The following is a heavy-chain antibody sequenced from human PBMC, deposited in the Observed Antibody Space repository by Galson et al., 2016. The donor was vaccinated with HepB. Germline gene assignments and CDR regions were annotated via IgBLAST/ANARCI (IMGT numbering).Heavy chain of an antibody. J-gene: IGHJ4*02. CDR2: ISSSSSYI. CDR1: GFVFSNVW. CDR3: ARDTAMDPFDY. D-gene: IGHD5-18*01. V-gene: IGHV3-21*01. Sequence: SLRLSCAASGFVFSNVWMNWVPQAPGKGLEWVSSISSSSSYIYYADSVKGRFTISRDNAKNSLYLQMNSLRAEDTAVYYCARDTAMDPFDYWGQGTLVTVSS.